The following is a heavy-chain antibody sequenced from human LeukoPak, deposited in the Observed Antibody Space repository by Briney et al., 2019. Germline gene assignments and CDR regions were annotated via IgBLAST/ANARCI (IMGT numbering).Heavy chain of an antibody. CDR3: ARVLSSSPPAHYYYYMDV. Sequence: PSQTLSLTCTVSGGSISSGGYYWSWIRQPPGKGLEWIGYIYHSGSTYYNPSLKSRVTISVDTSKNQFSLKLSSVTAADTAVYYCARVLSSSPPAHYYYYMDVWGKGTTVTVSS. CDR1: GGSISSGGYY. V-gene: IGHV4-30-2*01. CDR2: IYHSGST. J-gene: IGHJ6*03. D-gene: IGHD6-6*01.